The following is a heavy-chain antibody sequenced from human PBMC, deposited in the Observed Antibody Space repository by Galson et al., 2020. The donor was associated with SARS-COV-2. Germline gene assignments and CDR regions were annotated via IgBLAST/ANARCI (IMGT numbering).Heavy chain of an antibody. J-gene: IGHJ4*02. Sequence: GESLKISCTASGFTFSDYWMSWVRQAPGKGLEWVANVKQDGSEEFYVDSVKGRFTISRDNTKDSLYLQMSSLRTEDTAVYYCARRLGSGSNFDCWGQGTLVTVSS. V-gene: IGHV3-7*01. CDR3: ARRLGSGSNFDC. CDR1: GFTFSDYW. CDR2: VKQDGSEE. D-gene: IGHD3-10*01.